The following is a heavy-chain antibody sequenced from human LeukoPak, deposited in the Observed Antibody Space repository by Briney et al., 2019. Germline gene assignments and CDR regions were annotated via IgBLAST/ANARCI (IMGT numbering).Heavy chain of an antibody. CDR2: IKSKADGGTR. J-gene: IGHJ4*02. Sequence: GGSLRLSCAASGFTFSNAWMSWVRQAPGKGLEWIGRIKSKADGGTRDYANPVKGRFAISRDDSKSAVYLEMNSLKVEDTALYYCATPGIAVTLPLSSWGQGTLVTVSS. CDR1: GFTFSNAW. CDR3: ATPGIAVTLPLSS. D-gene: IGHD6-19*01. V-gene: IGHV3-15*01.